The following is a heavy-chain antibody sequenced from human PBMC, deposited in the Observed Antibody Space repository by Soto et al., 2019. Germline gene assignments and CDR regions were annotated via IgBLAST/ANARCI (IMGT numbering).Heavy chain of an antibody. D-gene: IGHD3-22*01. CDR1: GGTFSIYA. CDR2: IIPIFGTA. V-gene: IGHV1-69*13. Sequence: ASVKVSCKASGGTFSIYAISWVRQAPRQGLEWMGGIIPIFGTANYAQKFQGRVTITADESTSTAYMELSSLRSEDTAVYYCAGGARDSSGRFDYWGQGTLVTVSS. CDR3: AGGARDSSGRFDY. J-gene: IGHJ4*02.